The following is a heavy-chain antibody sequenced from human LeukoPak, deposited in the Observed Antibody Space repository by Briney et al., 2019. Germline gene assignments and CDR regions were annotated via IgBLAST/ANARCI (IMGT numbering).Heavy chain of an antibody. CDR3: ASGRAVTGIFDY. V-gene: IGHV3-53*01. Sequence: PGGSLRLSCAASGFTVSTNYMSWVRQAPGKGLEWVPVIYSGGSTYYADSVKGRFTISRDNSKNTLYLQMNSLRAEDTAVYFCASGRAVTGIFDYWGQGTLVTVSS. D-gene: IGHD6-19*01. J-gene: IGHJ4*02. CDR1: GFTVSTNY. CDR2: IYSGGST.